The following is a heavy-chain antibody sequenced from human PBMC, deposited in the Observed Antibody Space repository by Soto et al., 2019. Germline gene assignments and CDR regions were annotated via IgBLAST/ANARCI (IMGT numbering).Heavy chain of an antibody. J-gene: IGHJ4*02. D-gene: IGHD6-6*01. V-gene: IGHV3-23*01. Sequence: QPGGSLRLSCVASGFTFSSSGMSWVRQAPGKGLEWVSSISGGVDTKYYADSVKGRFTISRDSTKSTLYLQMNSLGADDTAIYYCAKDKYYYYSWGQGTLVTVSP. CDR1: GFTFSSSG. CDR3: AKDKYYYYS. CDR2: ISGGVDTK.